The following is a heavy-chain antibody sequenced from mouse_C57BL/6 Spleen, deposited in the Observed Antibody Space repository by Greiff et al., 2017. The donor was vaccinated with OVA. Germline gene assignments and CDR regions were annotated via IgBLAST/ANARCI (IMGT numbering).Heavy chain of an antibody. CDR2: ISSGSSTI. CDR1: GFTFSDYG. J-gene: IGHJ3*01. D-gene: IGHD2-4*01. Sequence: EVQLVESGGGLVKPGGSPKLSCSASGFTFSDYGMHWVRQAPEKGLEWVAYISSGSSTIYYADTVKGRFTISRDNAKNTLFLQMTSLRSEDTAMYYCARPYDYAFAYWGQGTLVTVSA. V-gene: IGHV5-17*01. CDR3: ARPYDYAFAY.